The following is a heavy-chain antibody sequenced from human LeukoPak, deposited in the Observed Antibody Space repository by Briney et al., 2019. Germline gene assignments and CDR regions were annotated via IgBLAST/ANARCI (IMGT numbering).Heavy chain of an antibody. D-gene: IGHD3-22*01. J-gene: IGHJ4*02. Sequence: GGSLRLSCAASGFTFSSYSMNWVRQAPGKGLEWVSSISSSSSYIYYADSVKGRFTISRDNAKNSLYLQMNSLRAEDTAVYYCARPHYDSSGYYYTLDYWDQGTLVTVSS. CDR3: ARPHYDSSGYYYTLDY. CDR1: GFTFSSYS. CDR2: ISSSSSYI. V-gene: IGHV3-21*01.